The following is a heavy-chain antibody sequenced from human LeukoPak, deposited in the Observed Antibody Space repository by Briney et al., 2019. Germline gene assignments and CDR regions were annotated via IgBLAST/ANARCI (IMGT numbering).Heavy chain of an antibody. V-gene: IGHV3-23*01. Sequence: GGSLRLSCAASGFTFSSYAMSWVRQAPGKGLEWVSVISGSSGRTYYADSVKGRFTISRDDSKNTPYLQMNSLKTEGTAVYYCTSGLAGRYGYYYYYMDVWGKGTTVTVSS. CDR1: GFTFSSYA. CDR2: ISGSSGRT. J-gene: IGHJ6*03. CDR3: TSGLAGRYGYYYYYMDV. D-gene: IGHD5-24*01.